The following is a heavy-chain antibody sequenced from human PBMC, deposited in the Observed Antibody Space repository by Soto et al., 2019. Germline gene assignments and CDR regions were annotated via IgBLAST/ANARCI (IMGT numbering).Heavy chain of an antibody. CDR3: AIYGGNSVYFDY. CDR1: GYTLTELS. CDR2: FDPEDGET. D-gene: IGHD4-17*01. Sequence: ASVKVSCKVSGYTLTELSMHWVRQAPGEGLEWMGGFDPEDGETIYAQKFQGRVTMTEDTSTDTAYMELSSLRSEDTAVYYCAIYGGNSVYFDYWGQGTLVTVSS. J-gene: IGHJ4*02. V-gene: IGHV1-24*01.